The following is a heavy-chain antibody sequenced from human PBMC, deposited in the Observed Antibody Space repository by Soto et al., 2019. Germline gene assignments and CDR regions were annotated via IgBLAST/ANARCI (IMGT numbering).Heavy chain of an antibody. CDR3: AREVASGSHIGY. D-gene: IGHD3-22*01. Sequence: QVQLVQSGAEVKKPGSSVKVSCKASGGTFSSYAISWVPQAPGQGLEWMGGIIPIFGTANYAQKFQGRVTTTGDESTSTAYMELSSLRSEDTAVYYCAREVASGSHIGYWGQGTLVTVSS. CDR1: GGTFSSYA. CDR2: IIPIFGTA. V-gene: IGHV1-69*01. J-gene: IGHJ4*02.